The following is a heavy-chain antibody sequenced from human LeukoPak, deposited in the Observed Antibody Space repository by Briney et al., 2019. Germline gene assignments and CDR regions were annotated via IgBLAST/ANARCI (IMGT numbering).Heavy chain of an antibody. CDR2: IRYDGTNK. Sequence: GGSPRLSCAASGFTFSTYGIHWVRQAPGKGLEWVAFIRYDGTNKWYAGSVKGRFTISRDNSKNMLYLQMNSLRAEDTAVYHCAKDRDYGDYPSAYYYMDVWGKGTTVTVSS. CDR3: AKDRDYGDYPSAYYYMDV. CDR1: GFTFSTYG. J-gene: IGHJ6*03. D-gene: IGHD4-17*01. V-gene: IGHV3-30*02.